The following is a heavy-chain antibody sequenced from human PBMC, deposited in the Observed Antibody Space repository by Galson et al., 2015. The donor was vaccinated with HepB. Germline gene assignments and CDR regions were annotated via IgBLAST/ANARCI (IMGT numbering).Heavy chain of an antibody. D-gene: IGHD2-2*01. Sequence: SLRLSCAASGFTFRSYGMNWVRQAPGKGLEWVSSISSGSSYIYYADSVKGRFTISRDNAKNSLYLQMNSLRAEDTAVYYCASAPHCSSSSCYDYYYYYKDVWGKGTTVTVSS. V-gene: IGHV3-21*01. J-gene: IGHJ6*03. CDR3: ASAPHCSSSSCYDYYYYYKDV. CDR1: GFTFRSYG. CDR2: ISSGSSYI.